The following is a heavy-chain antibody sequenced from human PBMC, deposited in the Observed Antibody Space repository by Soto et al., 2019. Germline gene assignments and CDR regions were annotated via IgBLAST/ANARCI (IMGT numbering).Heavy chain of an antibody. CDR1: GGTFGSYG. Sequence: ASVKVSCKASGGTFGSYGISWVRQAPGQGLEWLGGIIPIVDTTNHAQKFQGRVTFIADESTTTVYMELSSLKFGDTAVYYCAREGAITQSMDQWGQGTLVTVSS. V-gene: IGHV1-69*13. J-gene: IGHJ4*02. D-gene: IGHD2-2*01. CDR2: IIPIVDTT. CDR3: AREGAITQSMDQ.